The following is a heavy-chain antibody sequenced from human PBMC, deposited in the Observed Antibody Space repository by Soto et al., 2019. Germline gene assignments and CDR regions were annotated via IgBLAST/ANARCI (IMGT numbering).Heavy chain of an antibody. CDR3: ARVVAAISGYYYGMDV. V-gene: IGHV4-34*01. D-gene: IGHD2-15*01. J-gene: IGHJ6*02. Sequence: PSETLSLTCAVYGGSFSGYYWSWIRQPPGKGLEWIGEINHSGSINYNPSLKSRVTISVDTSKNQLSLKLSSVTAADTAVYYCARVVAAISGYYYGMDVWGQGTTVTVSS. CDR1: GGSFSGYY. CDR2: INHSGSI.